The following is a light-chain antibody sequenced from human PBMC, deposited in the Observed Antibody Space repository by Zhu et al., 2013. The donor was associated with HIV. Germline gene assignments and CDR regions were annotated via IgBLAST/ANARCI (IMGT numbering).Light chain of an antibody. CDR3: QHYGSSPGLT. V-gene: IGKV3-20*01. CDR1: QIVSSSY. Sequence: EIVLTQSPGTLSLSPGERASLSCRASQIVSSSYLAWYQQKPGQAPRLLIYGASSRATGISDRFSGSGSGTDFTLTISRLGPEDSAVFYCQHYGSSPGLTFGGGTKVEIK. CDR2: GAS. J-gene: IGKJ4*01.